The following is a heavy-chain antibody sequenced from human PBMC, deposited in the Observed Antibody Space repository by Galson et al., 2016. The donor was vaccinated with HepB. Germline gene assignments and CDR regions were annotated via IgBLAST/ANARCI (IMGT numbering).Heavy chain of an antibody. CDR1: GFTFSFYG. CDR3: AREGAGMAVAGTAFDY. Sequence: SLRLSCAASGFTFSFYGMHWVRQAPGKGLEWVALISFDGSNKYYADSVKGRFTVSRDNSRNTLYLQMNSLRGEDTAVYYCAREGAGMAVAGTAFDYWGQGTLVTVSS. V-gene: IGHV3-30*03. J-gene: IGHJ4*02. D-gene: IGHD6-19*01. CDR2: ISFDGSNK.